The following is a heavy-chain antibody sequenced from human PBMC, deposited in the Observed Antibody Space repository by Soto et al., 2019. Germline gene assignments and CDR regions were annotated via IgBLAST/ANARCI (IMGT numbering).Heavy chain of an antibody. CDR2: IYYSGSI. J-gene: IGHJ4*02. CDR3: ARVLRYETAGINPLFDY. CDR1: GGCMSSYY. V-gene: IGHV4-59*01. D-gene: IGHD6-13*01. Sequence: SETLSLTCTVSGGCMSSYYWSWIRQPPGKGLEWIGYIYYSGSINFNPSLKSRVTISVDTSKNQFSLKLSSVTAADTAVYYCARVLRYETAGINPLFDYWGQGSLVTVSS.